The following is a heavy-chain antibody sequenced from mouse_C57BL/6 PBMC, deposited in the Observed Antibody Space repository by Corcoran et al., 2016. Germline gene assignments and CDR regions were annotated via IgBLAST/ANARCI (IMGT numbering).Heavy chain of an antibody. V-gene: IGHV1-19*01. Sequence: EVQLQQSGPVLVKPGASVKMSCKASGCTFTDYYMNWVKQSHGKSLEWIGVINPYNGGTSYNQKFKGKATLTVDKSSSTAYMELNSLTSEDSAVYYCARSPLGLYAMDYWGQGTSVTVSS. CDR3: ARSPLGLYAMDY. J-gene: IGHJ4*01. CDR1: GCTFTDYY. D-gene: IGHD3-3*01. CDR2: INPYNGGT.